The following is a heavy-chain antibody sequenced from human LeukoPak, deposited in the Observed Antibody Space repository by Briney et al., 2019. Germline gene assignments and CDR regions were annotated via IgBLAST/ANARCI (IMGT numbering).Heavy chain of an antibody. J-gene: IGHJ5*02. CDR2: IRYDGSNK. Sequence: GGSLRLSCAASGFTFSSYGMHWVRQAPGKGLEWVAFIRYDGSNKYYADSVKGRFTISRDNSKNTLYLQRNSLRAEDTAVYYCAKEPPGIVVVPAAAIYNWFDPWGQGTLVTVSS. CDR1: GFTFSSYG. CDR3: AKEPPGIVVVPAAAIYNWFDP. D-gene: IGHD2-2*01. V-gene: IGHV3-30*02.